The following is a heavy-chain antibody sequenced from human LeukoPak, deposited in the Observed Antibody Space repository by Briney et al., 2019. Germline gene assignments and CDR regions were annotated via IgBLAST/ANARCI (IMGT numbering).Heavy chain of an antibody. D-gene: IGHD2-15*01. CDR3: AKECPGYAFDI. V-gene: IGHV3-30*18. CDR2: ISYDGSNK. Sequence: GGSLRLSCAASGFTFSSYGMHWVRQAPGKGLEWVAVISYDGSNKYYADSVKGRFTISRDNSKNTLYLQMNSLRAEDTAVCYCAKECPGYAFDIWGQGTMVTVSS. CDR1: GFTFSSYG. J-gene: IGHJ3*02.